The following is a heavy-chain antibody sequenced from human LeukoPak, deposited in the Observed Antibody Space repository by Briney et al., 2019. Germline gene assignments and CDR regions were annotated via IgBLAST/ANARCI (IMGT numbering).Heavy chain of an antibody. Sequence: GGSLRLSCAASGFTFSSYAMSWVRQAPGKGLEWVSAISGSGGSTYYADSVKGRFTISRDNPKNTLYLQMNSPRAEDTAVYYCASHLSSSGFDYWGQGTLVTVSS. CDR2: ISGSGGST. CDR3: ASHLSSSGFDY. V-gene: IGHV3-23*01. D-gene: IGHD6-6*01. CDR1: GFTFSSYA. J-gene: IGHJ4*02.